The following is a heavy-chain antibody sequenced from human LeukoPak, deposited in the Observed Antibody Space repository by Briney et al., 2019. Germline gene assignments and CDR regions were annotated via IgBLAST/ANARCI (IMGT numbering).Heavy chain of an antibody. V-gene: IGHV4-39*07. CDR3: ARGPYSYDSSGAFDI. J-gene: IGHJ3*02. D-gene: IGHD3-22*01. CDR1: GGSISSSNYY. Sequence: PSETLSLTCTVSGGSISSSNYYWGWIRQPPGKGLERIGNIYYSGSTFYNPSLKSRVTISVDTSKNQFSLKLSSVTAADTAVYFCARGPYSYDSSGAFDIWGQGTMVTVSS. CDR2: IYYSGST.